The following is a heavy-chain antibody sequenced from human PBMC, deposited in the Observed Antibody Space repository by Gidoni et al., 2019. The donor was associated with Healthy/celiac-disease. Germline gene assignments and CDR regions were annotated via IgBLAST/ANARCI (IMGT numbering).Heavy chain of an antibody. J-gene: IGHJ4*02. V-gene: IGHV3-23*01. CDR3: ADGVDSGSYGGWLN. CDR1: GFTFSSYA. Sequence: EVQLLESGGGLVQPGGSLRLSCAASGFTFSSYAMSWVRQAPGKGLEWVSAISGSGGSTYYADSVKGRFTISRDNSKNTLYLQMNSLRAEDTAVYYCADGVDSGSYGGWLNWGQGTLVTVSS. D-gene: IGHD1-26*01. CDR2: ISGSGGST.